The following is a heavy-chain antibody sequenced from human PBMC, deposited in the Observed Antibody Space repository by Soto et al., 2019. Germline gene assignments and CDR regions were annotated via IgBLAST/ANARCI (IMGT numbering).Heavy chain of an antibody. Sequence: EVQLLESGGGLVQPGGSLRLSCAASGFTFSSYAMSWVRQAPGKGLEWVSAISGSGGSTYYADSVKGRFTISRDNSKNTLYLQMNRLRAEDTAVYYCAKSPPGVDYDFWSGYYSRYYGMDVWGQGTTVTVSS. V-gene: IGHV3-23*01. CDR1: GFTFSSYA. D-gene: IGHD3-3*01. J-gene: IGHJ6*02. CDR2: ISGSGGST. CDR3: AKSPPGVDYDFWSGYYSRYYGMDV.